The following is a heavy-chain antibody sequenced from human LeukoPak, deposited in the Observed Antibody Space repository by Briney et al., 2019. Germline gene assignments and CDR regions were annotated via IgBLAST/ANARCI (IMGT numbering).Heavy chain of an antibody. CDR3: ATFPYYFDSSGSYYFDF. Sequence: GGSLRLSCAASGFTFSNHGMHWVRQAPGKGLEWVAFIRYDGTNKYYADSVKGRFTISRDNSKNTLYLQMNSLRAEDTAVFYCATFPYYFDSSGSYYFDFWGQGTLVTVSS. D-gene: IGHD3-22*01. CDR2: IRYDGTNK. CDR1: GFTFSNHG. J-gene: IGHJ4*02. V-gene: IGHV3-30*02.